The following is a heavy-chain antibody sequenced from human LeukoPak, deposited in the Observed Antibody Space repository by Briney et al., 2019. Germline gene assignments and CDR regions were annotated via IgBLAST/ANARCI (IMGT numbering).Heavy chain of an antibody. CDR3: AKEEIAAALYYFDY. CDR2: VWFDGRSK. V-gene: IGHV3-33*06. J-gene: IGHJ4*02. D-gene: IGHD6-13*01. CDR1: GFTFSNYG. Sequence: GGSLRLSCAASGFTFSNYGMHWVRQAPGKGLEWVAVVWFDGRSKYYADSVKGRFTISRDNSKNTLYLQMNSLRAEDTAVYYCAKEEIAAALYYFDYWGQGTLVTVSS.